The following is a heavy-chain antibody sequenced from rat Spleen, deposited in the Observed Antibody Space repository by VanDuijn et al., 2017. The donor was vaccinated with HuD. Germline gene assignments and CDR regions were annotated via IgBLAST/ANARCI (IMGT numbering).Heavy chain of an antibody. CDR1: GFTFSDYN. Sequence: EVQLVESGGGLVQPGNSLKLSCAASGFTFSDYNMAWVRQAPKKGLEWVATIIYDGSSSYYRDSVKGRFTISRDNVKSTLYLQMDNLRSEDTATYYCARSYGITPFDYWGQGVMVTVSS. J-gene: IGHJ2*01. CDR2: IIYDGSSS. CDR3: ARSYGITPFDY. D-gene: IGHD1-4*01. V-gene: IGHV5S10*01.